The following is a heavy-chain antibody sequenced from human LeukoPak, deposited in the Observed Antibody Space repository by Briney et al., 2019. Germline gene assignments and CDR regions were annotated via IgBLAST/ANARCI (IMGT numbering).Heavy chain of an antibody. V-gene: IGHV1-18*01. Sequence: ASVKVSCKASGYTFTSYGISWVRQAPGQGLECMGWISPYNGNTNYAQKLQGRVTMTTDTSTTTAYMELRSLRSDDTAVYYCAGEMATIVNQFDYWGQGTMVTVSS. CDR3: AGEMATIVNQFDY. D-gene: IGHD5-24*01. J-gene: IGHJ4*02. CDR1: GYTFTSYG. CDR2: ISPYNGNT.